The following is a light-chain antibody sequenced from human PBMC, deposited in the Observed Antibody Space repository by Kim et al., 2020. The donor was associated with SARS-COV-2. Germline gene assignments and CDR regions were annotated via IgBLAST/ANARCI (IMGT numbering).Light chain of an antibody. V-gene: IGLV2-14*03. CDR3: SSYTSISTWV. CDR2: DVS. CDR1: SSDVAGYNY. J-gene: IGLJ3*02. Sequence: GQSITFSSTGTSSDVAGYNYVSCHQQHPAKAPILMFYDVSNRPSVVSSRFSGSKSGTTASLTISVLQAEDAADYYCSSYTSISTWVFGGGTQLTVL.